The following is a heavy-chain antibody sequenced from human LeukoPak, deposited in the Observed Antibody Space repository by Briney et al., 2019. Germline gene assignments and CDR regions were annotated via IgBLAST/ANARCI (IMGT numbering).Heavy chain of an antibody. J-gene: IGHJ4*02. CDR2: INPDGRTK. D-gene: IGHD3-10*01. CDR1: GFTFSNHW. Sequence: PGGSLRLSCAASGFTFSNHWMSWVRQAPGKGLEWVANINPDGRTKHYVDSVTGRFAISRDNAKNSLYLQMDSLRADDTAVYYCARDCCASGSHDSWGQGTLVTVSS. V-gene: IGHV3-7*01. CDR3: ARDCCASGSHDS.